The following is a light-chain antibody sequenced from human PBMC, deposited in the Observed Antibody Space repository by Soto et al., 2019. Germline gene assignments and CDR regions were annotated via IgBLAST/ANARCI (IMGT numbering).Light chain of an antibody. CDR3: QQSYSTPPEWT. Sequence: DIQMTESPSTLSATAGDRVTITCRASQSISSWLAWYQHKPGRAPKLLXXDAYSLESGVPSRFSGRRSGTEFTLTIAGLQPEDFATYYCQQSYSTPPEWTFGQGTKVDIK. CDR2: DAY. CDR1: QSISSW. J-gene: IGKJ1*01. V-gene: IGKV1-5*01.